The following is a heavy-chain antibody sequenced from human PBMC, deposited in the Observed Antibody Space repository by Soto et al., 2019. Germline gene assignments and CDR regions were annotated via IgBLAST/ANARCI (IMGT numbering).Heavy chain of an antibody. Sequence: QVQLVESGGGVVQPGRSLRLSCAASGFTFSSYGMHWVRQAPGKGLEWVAVISYDGSNKYYADSVKGRFTISRDNSKKPWNRQRTSLRAEETVVYYCAKDPPAGIGNGMDVWAKGPRSPSP. D-gene: IGHD6-13*01. V-gene: IGHV3-30*18. CDR3: AKDPPAGIGNGMDV. CDR2: ISYDGSNK. J-gene: IGHJ6*02. CDR1: GFTFSSYG.